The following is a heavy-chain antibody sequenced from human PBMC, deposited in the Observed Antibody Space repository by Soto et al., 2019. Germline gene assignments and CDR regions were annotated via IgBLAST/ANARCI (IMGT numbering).Heavy chain of an antibody. CDR2: INPSGGST. V-gene: IGHV1-46*01. J-gene: IGHJ2*01. CDR3: ARGGGEDIVVVPAAPHFDL. CDR1: GYTFTSYY. D-gene: IGHD2-2*01. Sequence: QAQLVQSGAEVKKPGASVKVSCKASGYTFTSYYMHWVRQAPGQGLEWMGIINPSGGSTSYAQKFQGRVTMTRDTSTSTVYMELSSLRSEDTAVYYCARGGGEDIVVVPAAPHFDLWGRGTLVTVSS.